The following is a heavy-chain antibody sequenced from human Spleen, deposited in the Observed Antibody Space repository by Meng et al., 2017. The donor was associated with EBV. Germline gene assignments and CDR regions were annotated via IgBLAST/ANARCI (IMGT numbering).Heavy chain of an antibody. J-gene: IGHJ4*01. CDR1: GYKFITYG. Sequence: QVQLLQDVPEVKKPGAQVKSSCKASGYKFITYGISWVRQAPGQGLEWMGWISPYTGKTNYARKVQGRVTMTTDTSTSTAYMELKGLRSDDTAVYYCATDAEWLQLWYFAYWGQGTLVTVSS. V-gene: IGHV1-18*01. CDR3: ATDAEWLQLWYFAY. CDR2: ISPYTGKT. D-gene: IGHD5-24*01.